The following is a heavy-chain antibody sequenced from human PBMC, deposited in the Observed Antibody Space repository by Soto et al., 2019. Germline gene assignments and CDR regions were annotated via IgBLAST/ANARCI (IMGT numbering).Heavy chain of an antibody. V-gene: IGHV3-11*01. Sequence: QVQLVESGGGLVKPGGSLRLSCAASGFTFSDYSMNWIRQAPGKGLEWISYISSTGNTIYYADSVKGRFTISRDTANNSLHLQMSSLRADDTAVYYCARASYFSEKTAYYAKSFKWFDPWGQGTLVTVSS. J-gene: IGHJ5*02. CDR1: GFTFSDYS. CDR3: ARASYFSEKTAYYAKSFKWFDP. D-gene: IGHD3-9*01. CDR2: ISSTGNTI.